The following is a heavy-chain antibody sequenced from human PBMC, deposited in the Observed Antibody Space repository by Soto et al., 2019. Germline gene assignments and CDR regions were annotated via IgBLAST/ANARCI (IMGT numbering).Heavy chain of an antibody. V-gene: IGHV3-30-3*01. CDR3: ARDGGEYNYAPGAY. CDR2: ISYDGNVQ. D-gene: IGHD1-1*01. J-gene: IGHJ4*02. Sequence: PVGSLRLSCAGSGFTFSTYGMHWVRQAPGKGLEWMAVISYDGNVQYYADFVKGRFSISRDNSKNTLFLQIHSLRPEDTALYYCARDGGEYNYAPGAYWGQGTLVTVSS. CDR1: GFTFSTYG.